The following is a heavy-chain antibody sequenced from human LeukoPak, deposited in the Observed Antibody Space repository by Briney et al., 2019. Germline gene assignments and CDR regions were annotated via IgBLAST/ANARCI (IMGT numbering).Heavy chain of an antibody. CDR2: IYYTGKT. CDR1: GDSVSNGNYY. Sequence: SETLSLTCTVSGDSVSNGNYYWSWLRQPPGKALEWIGYIYYTGKTYYNPSLEGRVTILVDTSRNHFSVKLSSVTAADTAVYYCARRDYALDYWGQGTLVTVSS. CDR3: ARRDYALDY. J-gene: IGHJ4*02. D-gene: IGHD4-17*01. V-gene: IGHV4-61*03.